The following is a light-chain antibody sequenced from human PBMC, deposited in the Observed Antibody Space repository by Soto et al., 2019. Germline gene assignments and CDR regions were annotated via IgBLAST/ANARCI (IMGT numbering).Light chain of an antibody. CDR2: LEGSGTY. CDR1: SGHTSYI. Sequence: QPVLTQTSSASASLGSSVKLTCTLTSGHTSYIIAWHQQQPGKAPRYLMKLEGSGTYNKGSGVPDRFSGSSSGADRYLTIFNLQFEDEADYYCETWDSYTRVFGGGTKLTVL. CDR3: ETWDSYTRV. V-gene: IGLV4-60*02. J-gene: IGLJ3*02.